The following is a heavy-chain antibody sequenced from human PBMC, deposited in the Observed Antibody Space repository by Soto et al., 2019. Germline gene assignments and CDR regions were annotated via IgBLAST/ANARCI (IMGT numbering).Heavy chain of an antibody. V-gene: IGHV3-15*01. D-gene: IGHD3-3*01. Sequence: EVQLEESGGGPVEPGGSLRLSCAASGFTLSNAWMNWVRHTPGRGLEWVGRIKSRSDGGTPDYGAPVKGRFTISRDDSLNTVYLQMNSLTAEDTGVYYCTTDTRRISVFGVPSDSWGQGTLVTVSS. CDR3: TTDTRRISVFGVPSDS. CDR2: IKSRSDGGTP. J-gene: IGHJ4*02. CDR1: GFTLSNAW.